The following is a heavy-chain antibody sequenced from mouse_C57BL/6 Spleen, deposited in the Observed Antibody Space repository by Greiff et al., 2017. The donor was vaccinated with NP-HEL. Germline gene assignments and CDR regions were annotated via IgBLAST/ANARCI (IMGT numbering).Heavy chain of an antibody. J-gene: IGHJ4*01. CDR3: ARSNYYGGGAMDY. Sequence: VQLKESGPELVKPGDSVKISCKASGYSFTGYFMNWVMQSHGKSLEWIGRINPYNGDTFYNQKFKGKATLTVDKSSSTANMELRSLTSEDSAVYYCARSNYYGGGAMDYWGQGTSVTVSS. CDR1: GYSFTGYF. D-gene: IGHD1-1*01. V-gene: IGHV1-20*01. CDR2: INPYNGDT.